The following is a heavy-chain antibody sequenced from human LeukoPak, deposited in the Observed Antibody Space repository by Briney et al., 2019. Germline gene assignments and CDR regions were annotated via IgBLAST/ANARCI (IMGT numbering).Heavy chain of an antibody. V-gene: IGHV3-23*01. CDR3: AKDYQDNFDY. J-gene: IGHJ4*02. Sequence: GGSLRLSCAASGFSFSSYRMNWVRQAPGKGLEWVSAISGSGGSTYYADSVKGRFTISRDNSKNTLYLQMNSLRAEDTAVYYCAKDYQDNFDYWGQGTPVTVSS. D-gene: IGHD2-2*01. CDR1: GFSFSSYR. CDR2: ISGSGGST.